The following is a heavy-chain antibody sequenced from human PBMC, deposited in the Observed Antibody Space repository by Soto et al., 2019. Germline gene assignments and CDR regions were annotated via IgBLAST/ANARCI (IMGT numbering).Heavy chain of an antibody. CDR3: ARDYGDYAMGFDY. J-gene: IGHJ4*02. CDR2: IYGNGTTV. D-gene: IGHD4-17*01. V-gene: IGHV3-74*01. CDR1: GFTFDKYW. Sequence: EVQLVESGGDLVHPGGSLRLSCAASGFTFDKYWMHWVRQSPGKGLVWVSGIYGNGTTVLYADSVKGRFTVSRDNAKNTLYLQMDSLRAEDTAMYFCARDYGDYAMGFDYWGQGTLVAVSS.